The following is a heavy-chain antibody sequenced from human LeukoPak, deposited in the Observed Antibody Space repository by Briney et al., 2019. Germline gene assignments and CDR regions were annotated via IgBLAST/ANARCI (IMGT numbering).Heavy chain of an antibody. CDR3: AGLHFASAEEFDP. CDR2: VYYNGNS. D-gene: IGHD6-25*01. J-gene: IGHJ5*02. CDR1: GGSISGFH. V-gene: IGHV4-59*08. Sequence: PSETLSLTCTVSGGSISGFHWSWIRQPPGKGLEWVGYVYYNGNSISHPSLNGRVSISLDTTKNQFSLNLTSVTAADTAVYYCAGLHFASAEEFDPWGQGTLVTVSS.